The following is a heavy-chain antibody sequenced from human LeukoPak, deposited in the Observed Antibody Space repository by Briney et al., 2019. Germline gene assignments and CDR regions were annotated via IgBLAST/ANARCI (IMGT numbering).Heavy chain of an antibody. D-gene: IGHD6-13*01. CDR2: ISAYNGNT. CDR1: GYTFTSYG. CDR3: AREGIAAAGTKVVFDY. J-gene: IGHJ4*02. V-gene: IGHV1-18*01. Sequence: ASVKVSCKASGYTFTSYGISWVRQAPGQGLEWMGWISAYNGNTNYAQKLQGRVTMTTDTSTSTAYMELRSLRSEDTAVYYCAREGIAAAGTKVVFDYWGQGTLVTVSS.